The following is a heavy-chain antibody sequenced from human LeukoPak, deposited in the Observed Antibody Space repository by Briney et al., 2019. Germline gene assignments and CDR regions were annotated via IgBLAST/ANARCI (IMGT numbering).Heavy chain of an antibody. CDR2: IRYDGSNK. CDR1: GFTFSSYG. CDR3: ARDGHAYGRGSPHY. Sequence: GGSLRLSCAASGFTFSSYGMHWVRQAPGKGLDWVAFIRYDGSNKYYADSVKGRFTISRDNAKNAYLQMNSLRAEDTATYYCARDGHAYGRGSPHYWGQGTLVTVSS. J-gene: IGHJ4*02. D-gene: IGHD3-10*01. V-gene: IGHV3-30*02.